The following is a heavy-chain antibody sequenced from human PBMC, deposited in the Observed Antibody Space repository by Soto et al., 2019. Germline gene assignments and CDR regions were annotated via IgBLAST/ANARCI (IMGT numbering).Heavy chain of an antibody. J-gene: IGHJ3*02. CDR1: GLSVGSNY. Sequence: EVQLVETGGGLIQPGGSLRLSCAASGLSVGSNYMNWVRQAPGKGLEWVSILYSGGSTYYADSVKGRFSISRDNSGNTLYLQMNSLRAEDTALYYCARSATADDALDIWGQGTTVIVSS. D-gene: IGHD5-18*01. CDR2: LYSGGST. V-gene: IGHV3-53*02. CDR3: ARSATADDALDI.